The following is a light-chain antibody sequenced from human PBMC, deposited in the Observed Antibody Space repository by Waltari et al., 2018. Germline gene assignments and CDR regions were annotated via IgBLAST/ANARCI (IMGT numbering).Light chain of an antibody. CDR3: SSYAGSYYFIS. J-gene: IGLJ2*01. Sequence: QSALTQPPSASRSPGPSVTISRTGTGRDIGSFKFVSWYIQHPGNAPKLIVYEVSRRPSGVPDRFSGSRFGDTASLTVSGLQADDEAEYYCSSYAGSYYFISFGGGTKLTVL. CDR2: EVS. V-gene: IGLV2-8*01. CDR1: GRDIGSFKF.